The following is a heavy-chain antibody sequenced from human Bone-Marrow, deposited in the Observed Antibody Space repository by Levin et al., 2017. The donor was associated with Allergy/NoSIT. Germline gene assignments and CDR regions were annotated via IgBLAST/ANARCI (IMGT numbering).Heavy chain of an antibody. Sequence: ASVKVSCEASGYNFREYQIHWVRQAVGQGPELMGWMAPTNGQTGYNAKFRGRLTMARNTSTNSASMELTGLTSGDTAVYFCARGTFWSGYSRGLDVWGQGTAIIVSS. V-gene: IGHV1-8*01. CDR1: GYNFREYQ. D-gene: IGHD3-3*01. CDR3: ARGTFWSGYSRGLDV. CDR2: MAPTNGQT. J-gene: IGHJ6*02.